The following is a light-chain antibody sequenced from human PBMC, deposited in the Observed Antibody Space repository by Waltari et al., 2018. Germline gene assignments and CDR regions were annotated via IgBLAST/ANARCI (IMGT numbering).Light chain of an antibody. CDR1: NSVIGNFNL. V-gene: IGLV2-23*02. J-gene: IGLJ1*01. CDR3: CSYAGSKTYV. CDR2: EVN. Sequence: QSALTQPAPVSGSLGQSISLPCSGTNSVIGNFNLVPWYQRHPDKAPKLIIYEVNKRPSGVSHRFSGSKSGNTASLTISGLQAEDEADYYCCSYAGSKTYVFGPGTKVTVL.